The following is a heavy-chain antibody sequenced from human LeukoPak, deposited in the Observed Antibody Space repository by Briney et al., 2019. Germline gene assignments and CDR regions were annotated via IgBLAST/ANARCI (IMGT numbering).Heavy chain of an antibody. Sequence: SVKVSCKASGGTFSSYAISWVRQAPGQGLEWMGGIIPIFGTANYAQKFQGRVTITADESTSTAYMELSSLRSEDTAEYYCARPPRAINYYDSSGYYSPPFDYWGQGTLVTVSS. CDR1: GGTFSSYA. CDR2: IIPIFGTA. D-gene: IGHD3-22*01. CDR3: ARPPRAINYYDSSGYYSPPFDY. J-gene: IGHJ4*02. V-gene: IGHV1-69*13.